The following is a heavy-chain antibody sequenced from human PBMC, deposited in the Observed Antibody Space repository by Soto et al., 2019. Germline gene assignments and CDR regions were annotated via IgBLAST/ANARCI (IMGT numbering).Heavy chain of an antibody. CDR1: GFTFRTYT. CDR3: ARDRGYDAHDYYYNAMDV. V-gene: IGHV3-21*01. J-gene: IGHJ6*02. D-gene: IGHD3-10*01. Sequence: EVQLVESGGGLVKPGGSLRLSCISSGFTFRTYTMNWVRQAPGKGLEWVSGIRGFSPYTFYAESVMGRFTISRDNAKNSLYLQMNSLRAEDTAVYYCARDRGYDAHDYYYNAMDVWGQGTTVTVSS. CDR2: IRGFSPYT.